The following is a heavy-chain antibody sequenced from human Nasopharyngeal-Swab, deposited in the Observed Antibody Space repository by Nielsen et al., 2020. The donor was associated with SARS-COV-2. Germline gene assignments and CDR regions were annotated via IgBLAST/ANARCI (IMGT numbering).Heavy chain of an antibody. Sequence: SETLSLTCTVSGGFVSSGSYYWSWIRQPPGKGLEWIGYIYYSGSTNYNPSLKSRVTISVDTSKNQFSLKLSSVTAADTAVYYCARAVGYYDSSGYCDYWGQGTLVTVSS. D-gene: IGHD3-22*01. CDR3: ARAVGYYDSSGYCDY. CDR2: IYYSGST. CDR1: GGFVSSGSYY. V-gene: IGHV4-61*01. J-gene: IGHJ4*02.